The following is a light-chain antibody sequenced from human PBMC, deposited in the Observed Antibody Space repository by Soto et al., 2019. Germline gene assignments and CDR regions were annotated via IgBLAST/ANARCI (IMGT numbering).Light chain of an antibody. CDR1: SSDVWRYDF. J-gene: IGLJ1*01. CDR2: EVS. Sequence: QSALTQAASVSGSPGQSITISCTGTSSDVWRYDFVSWFQQHPGKAPKLMIFEVSKRPSGISTRFSGSKSGNTASLTISGLQAEDEAYYFCCSYAGGSLYVFGSGTKLTVL. V-gene: IGLV2-23*02. CDR3: CSYAGGSLYV.